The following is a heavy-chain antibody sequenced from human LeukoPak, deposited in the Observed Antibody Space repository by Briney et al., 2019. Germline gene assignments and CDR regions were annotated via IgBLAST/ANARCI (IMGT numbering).Heavy chain of an antibody. CDR3: ARARRYCSSTSCRYDYMDV. CDR2: INHSGST. Sequence: PSETLSLTCAVYGGSFSGYYWSWIRQPPGKGLEWIGEINHSGSTNYNPSLKSRVTISVDTSKNQFSRKLSSVTAADTAVYYCARARRYCSSTSCRYDYMDVWGKGTTVTVSS. V-gene: IGHV4-34*01. J-gene: IGHJ6*03. D-gene: IGHD2-2*01. CDR1: GGSFSGYY.